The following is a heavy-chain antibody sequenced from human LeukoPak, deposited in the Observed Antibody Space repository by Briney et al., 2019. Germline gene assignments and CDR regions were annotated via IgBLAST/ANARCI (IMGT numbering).Heavy chain of an antibody. Sequence: GGSLRLSCAASGFTFSNYVMNWVRQAPGKGLEWISYISSGSAISYADSVKGRFTISRDNAKNSLYLQMNSLRAEDTAVYYCARVFRGPPAYWGQGTLVTVSS. V-gene: IGHV3-48*01. CDR3: ARVFRGPPAY. CDR1: GFTFSNYV. D-gene: IGHD3-10*01. J-gene: IGHJ4*02. CDR2: ISSGSAI.